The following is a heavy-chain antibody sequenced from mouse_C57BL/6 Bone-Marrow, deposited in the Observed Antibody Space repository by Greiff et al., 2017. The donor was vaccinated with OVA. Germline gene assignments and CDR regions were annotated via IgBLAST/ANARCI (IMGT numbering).Heavy chain of an antibody. CDR3: TTMVKGYAMDY. J-gene: IGHJ4*01. Sequence: EVQRVESGGGLVQPGGSMKLSCVASGFTFSNYWMNWVRQSPEKGLEWVAQIRLKSDNYATHYAESVKGRFTISRDDSKSSVYLQMNNLRAEDTGIYYCTTMVKGYAMDYWGQGTSVTVSS. V-gene: IGHV6-3*01. D-gene: IGHD2-2*01. CDR2: IRLKSDNYAT. CDR1: GFTFSNYW.